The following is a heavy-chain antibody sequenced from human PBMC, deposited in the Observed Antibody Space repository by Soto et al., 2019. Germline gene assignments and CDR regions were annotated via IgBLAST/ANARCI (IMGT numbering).Heavy chain of an antibody. CDR2: IYYSGST. V-gene: IGHV4-30-4*01. Sequence: QVQLQESGPGLVKPSQTLSLTCTVSGGSISSGDYYWSWIRQPPGKGLEWIGYIYYSGSTYYNPSLKSRVTRSVDTSKNQFSLKLSSVTAADTAVYYCARGYWSGGSCYGAYNWCDPWGQGTLVTVSS. CDR3: ARGYWSGGSCYGAYNWCDP. J-gene: IGHJ5*02. D-gene: IGHD2-15*01. CDR1: GGSISSGDYY.